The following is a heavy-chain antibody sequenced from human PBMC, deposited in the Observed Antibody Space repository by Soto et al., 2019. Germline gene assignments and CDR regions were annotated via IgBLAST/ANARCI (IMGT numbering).Heavy chain of an antibody. V-gene: IGHV1-2*04. J-gene: IGHJ4*02. CDR3: ARDRDYYYDSSGYYQD. CDR1: GYTFTGYY. Sequence: ASVKVSCKASGYTFTGYYMHWVRQAPGQGLEWMGWINPNSGGTNYAQKFQGWVTMTRDTSISTAYMELRSLRSDDTAVYYCARDRDYYYDSSGYYQDWGQGTLVTVSS. CDR2: INPNSGGT. D-gene: IGHD3-22*01.